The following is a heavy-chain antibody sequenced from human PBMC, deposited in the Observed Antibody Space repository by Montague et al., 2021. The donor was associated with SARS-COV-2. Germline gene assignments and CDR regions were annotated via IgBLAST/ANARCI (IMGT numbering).Heavy chain of an antibody. J-gene: IGHJ3*02. Sequence: SETLSLTCTVSGASVSGPDWGWIRQSPGKGLEWIGYFYSVGSTDYIPSLKSRVTISRDTSKNQFSLKVRSVTAADTAVYYCARETMAGDAFDIWGQGTMVTVSS. CDR3: ARETMAGDAFDI. D-gene: IGHD1-14*01. CDR2: FYSVGST. V-gene: IGHV4-59*02. CDR1: GASVSGPD.